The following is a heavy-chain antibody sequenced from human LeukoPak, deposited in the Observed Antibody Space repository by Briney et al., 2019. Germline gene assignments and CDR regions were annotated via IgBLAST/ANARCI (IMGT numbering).Heavy chain of an antibody. V-gene: IGHV1-18*01. CDR2: ISAYNGNT. J-gene: IGHJ6*03. D-gene: IGHD3-10*01. CDR1: GYTFTSYG. Sequence: ASVKVSCKASGYTFTSYGISWVRQAPGQGLEWMGWISAYNGNTNYAQKLQGRVTMTTDTSTSTAYMELRSLRSDDTAVYYCARAPRSASYYYYMDVWGKGTTATVSS. CDR3: ARAPRSASYYYYMDV.